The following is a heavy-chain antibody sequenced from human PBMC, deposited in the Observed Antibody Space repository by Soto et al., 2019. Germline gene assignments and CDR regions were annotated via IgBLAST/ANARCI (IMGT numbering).Heavy chain of an antibody. V-gene: IGHV3-23*01. D-gene: IGHD2-15*01. CDR1: GFGFSTFA. Sequence: GGSLRLSCAASGFGFSTFAMSWVRQAPGKGLEWVSSISGSGVTPYYADSVKGRFTISRDNAKNTLYLQMNSLRAEDTAVYYCARSDSGGPFDYWGQGTLVTVSS. J-gene: IGHJ4*02. CDR3: ARSDSGGPFDY. CDR2: ISGSGVTP.